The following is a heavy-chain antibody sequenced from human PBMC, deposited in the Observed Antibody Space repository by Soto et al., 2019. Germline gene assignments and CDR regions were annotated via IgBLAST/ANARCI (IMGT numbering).Heavy chain of an antibody. D-gene: IGHD3-22*01. Sequence: VKVSCKASGYTFTTYAMHWVRQAPGQRLEWMGWINVGNGNTKYSQKFQGRVTMTRDTSASTAHMELSSLRSEDTAVYYCAYDSSGYLDYWGQGTLVTVSS. CDR1: GYTFTTYA. CDR2: INVGNGNT. CDR3: AYDSSGYLDY. J-gene: IGHJ4*02. V-gene: IGHV1-3*01.